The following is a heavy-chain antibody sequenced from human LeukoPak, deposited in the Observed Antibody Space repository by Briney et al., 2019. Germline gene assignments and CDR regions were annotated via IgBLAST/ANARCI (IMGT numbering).Heavy chain of an antibody. Sequence: PGGSLRLSCAASRFTFSGYAMSWVRQAPGKGLEWVSAITGSGSNTYYADSVKGRFTISRDNSKNTLYLQMNSLRADDTAVYYCAKEASGHISDYIDYWGQGTLVTASS. CDR2: ITGSGSNT. J-gene: IGHJ4*02. V-gene: IGHV3-23*01. D-gene: IGHD5-12*01. CDR3: AKEASGHISDYIDY. CDR1: RFTFSGYA.